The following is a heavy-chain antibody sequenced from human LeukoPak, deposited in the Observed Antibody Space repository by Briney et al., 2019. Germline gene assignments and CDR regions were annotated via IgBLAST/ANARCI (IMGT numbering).Heavy chain of an antibody. J-gene: IGHJ4*02. V-gene: IGHV4-59*01. Sequence: SETLSLTCTVSGGSISGYYWSWIRQPPGKGLEWICYIYYSGSTNYNPSLKSRVTISVDTSKKQSYWKLSSVTAAETAVYCSARDRGSWGGFDYWGQGTLVTVSS. D-gene: IGHD3-16*01. CDR1: GGSISGYY. CDR3: ARDRGSWGGFDY. CDR2: IYYSGST.